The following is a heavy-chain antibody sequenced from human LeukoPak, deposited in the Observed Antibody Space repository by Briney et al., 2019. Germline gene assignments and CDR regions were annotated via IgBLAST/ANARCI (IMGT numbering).Heavy chain of an antibody. Sequence: PSETLSLTCTVSGGSINDYYWSWIRQPPGEGLEWIGNIYYSGTTSYNPSLESRVIISVDTSKNQFSLKLNSVTAADTAVYYCARTSMVRGFYFDYWGQGTLVTVSS. CDR2: IYYSGTT. CDR3: ARTSMVRGFYFDY. D-gene: IGHD3-10*01. V-gene: IGHV4-59*08. CDR1: GGSINDYY. J-gene: IGHJ4*02.